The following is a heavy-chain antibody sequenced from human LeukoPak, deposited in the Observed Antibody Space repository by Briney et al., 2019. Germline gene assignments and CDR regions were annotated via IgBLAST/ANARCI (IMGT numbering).Heavy chain of an antibody. J-gene: IGHJ3*02. CDR1: GGSISSSSYY. CDR2: IYYSGST. Sequence: PSETLSLTFTAPGGSISSSSYYWGGIRQPPGKGLEWIGSIYYSGSTHYNPSLKSRVTISVDTSKNQFSLKLSSVTAADTAVYYCARVESRDGYNWRFLNRAGAFDIWGQGTMVTVSS. D-gene: IGHD5-24*01. V-gene: IGHV4-39*07. CDR3: ARVESRDGYNWRFLNRAGAFDI.